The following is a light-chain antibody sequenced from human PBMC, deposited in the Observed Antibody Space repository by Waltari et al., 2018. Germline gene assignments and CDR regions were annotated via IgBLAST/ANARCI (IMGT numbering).Light chain of an antibody. Sequence: DIQMTQSLFSLSSSLGDRVTITGRARESISKYVNWYQQKPGRAPKVLIYSASSLQSGVPSRFSGSGSGTDFTLTISSLQPEDSATYYCQQSYNTPFTFGQGTKLEIK. J-gene: IGKJ2*01. V-gene: IGKV1-39*01. CDR1: ESISKY. CDR2: SAS. CDR3: QQSYNTPFT.